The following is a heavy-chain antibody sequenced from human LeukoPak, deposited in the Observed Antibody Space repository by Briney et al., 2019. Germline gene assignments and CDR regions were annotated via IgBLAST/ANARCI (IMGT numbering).Heavy chain of an antibody. CDR3: ARGGYLGYCSSTSCYYGMDV. CDR2: IYYSGST. CDR1: GGSISSYY. D-gene: IGHD2-2*01. Sequence: SETLSLTCTVSGGSISSYYWSWIRQPPGKGLEWIGYIYYSGSTNYNPSLKSRVTISVDTSKNQFSLKLSSATAADTAVYYCARGGYLGYCSSTSCYYGMDVWGQGTTVTVSS. J-gene: IGHJ6*02. V-gene: IGHV4-59*01.